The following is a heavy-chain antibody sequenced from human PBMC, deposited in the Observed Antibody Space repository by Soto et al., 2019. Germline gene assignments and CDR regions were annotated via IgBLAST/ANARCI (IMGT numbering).Heavy chain of an antibody. CDR3: AKDRWRYRIGSYGPFCLDP. Sequence: GGSLRLSCAASGFTFSSYGMHWVRQAPGKGLEWVAVISYDGSNKYYADSVKGRLTISRDNSKNTLYLQMNSLRAEDTAVYYCAKDRWRYRIGSYGPFCLDPWGQGTLVTVSS. D-gene: IGHD1-26*01. J-gene: IGHJ5*02. CDR1: GFTFSSYG. CDR2: ISYDGSNK. V-gene: IGHV3-30*18.